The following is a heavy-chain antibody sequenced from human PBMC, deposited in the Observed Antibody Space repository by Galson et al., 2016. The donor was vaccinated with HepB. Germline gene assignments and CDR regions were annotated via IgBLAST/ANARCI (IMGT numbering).Heavy chain of an antibody. CDR2: IYSSGRT. Sequence: LSLTCSVSGGSISSNTHYWDWIRQPPGKGLEWIATIYSSGRTYYNPSLKSRVTISIDTSKNQFSLQLRSLTAADTAVFYCMSRSINYGFWSGSHIPDYWGQGTLVTVSS. V-gene: IGHV4-39*01. D-gene: IGHD3-3*01. CDR3: MSRSINYGFWSGSHIPDY. J-gene: IGHJ4*02. CDR1: GGSISSNTHY.